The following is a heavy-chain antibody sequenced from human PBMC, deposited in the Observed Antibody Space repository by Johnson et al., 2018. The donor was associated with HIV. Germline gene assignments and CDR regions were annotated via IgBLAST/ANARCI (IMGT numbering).Heavy chain of an antibody. V-gene: IGHV3-11*04. D-gene: IGHD6-19*01. Sequence: QVQLVESGGGLVKPGGSLRLSCAASGFTFSDYYMSWFRQVPGKGLAWVSYISSSGSTIFYVASVQGRFTISRDNAKNSMYLQRNSLRAEDTAVYYCARYSSGWQGLDALDIGGQGTMVTVSS. CDR2: ISSSGSTI. J-gene: IGHJ3*02. CDR1: GFTFSDYY. CDR3: ARYSSGWQGLDALDI.